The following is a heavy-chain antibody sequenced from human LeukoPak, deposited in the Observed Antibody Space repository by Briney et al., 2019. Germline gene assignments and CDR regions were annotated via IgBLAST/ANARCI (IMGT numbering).Heavy chain of an antibody. V-gene: IGHV3-23*01. D-gene: IGHD1-26*01. Sequence: GGSLRLSCAASGFTFSSFAMSWVRQAPGKGLEWVASISGSGANIYNADSVRGRFTISRGNSKNTLFLQMNSLRAGDTAVYYCAKGPRTIVGASTAFDIWGQGAMVTVSS. CDR2: ISGSGANI. CDR1: GFTFSSFA. CDR3: AKGPRTIVGASTAFDI. J-gene: IGHJ3*02.